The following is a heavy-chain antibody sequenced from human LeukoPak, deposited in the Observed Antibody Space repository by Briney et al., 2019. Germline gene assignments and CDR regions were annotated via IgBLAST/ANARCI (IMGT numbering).Heavy chain of an antibody. V-gene: IGHV4-59*01. CDR3: AREGFSGSYYDY. CDR1: GGSISSYY. J-gene: IGHJ4*02. CDR2: IYYSGST. D-gene: IGHD1-26*01. Sequence: SETLSLTCTVSGGSISSYYWSWIRQPPGKGLEWIGYIYYSGSTNCNPSLKSRVTISVDTSKNQFSLKLSSVTAADTAVYFCAREGFSGSYYDYWGQGTLVTVSS.